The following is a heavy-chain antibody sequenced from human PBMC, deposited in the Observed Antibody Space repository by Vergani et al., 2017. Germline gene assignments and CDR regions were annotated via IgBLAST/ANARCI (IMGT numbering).Heavy chain of an antibody. V-gene: IGHV2-26*01. CDR2: IFSNDEK. J-gene: IGHJ4*02. CDR3: ARIREYSSSSDYFVY. D-gene: IGHD6-6*01. CDR1: GFSLSNARMG. Sequence: QVTLKESGPVLVKPTETLTLTCTVPGFSLSNARMGVSWIRQPPGKALEWLAHIFSNDEKSYSTSLKSRLTISKDTSKSQVVLTMTNMDPVDTATYYCARIREYSSSSDYFVYWGQGTLVTVSS.